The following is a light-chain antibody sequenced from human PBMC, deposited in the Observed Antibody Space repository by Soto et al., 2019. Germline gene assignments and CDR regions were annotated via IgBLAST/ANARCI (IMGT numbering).Light chain of an antibody. CDR1: QSVSGN. J-gene: IGKJ1*01. Sequence: EIVMTQSPATLSVSPGERATLSCRTSQSVSGNLAWYQQKPGQAPRLLIYGASTRATGIPARFSGGGSGTEFTLTISSLQSEDFAVYYCQQYNNWPPPFGQGTKVEIK. CDR3: QQYNNWPPP. CDR2: GAS. V-gene: IGKV3-15*01.